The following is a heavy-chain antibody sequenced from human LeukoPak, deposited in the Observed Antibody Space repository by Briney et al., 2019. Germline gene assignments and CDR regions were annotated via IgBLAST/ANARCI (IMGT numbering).Heavy chain of an antibody. CDR3: ANNSDYRFDS. Sequence: GGSLRLSCAASGFTFDDYAMHWVRQAPGKGLEWVSLIGGDGGNTYYADSVKGRFTISRDNAKNSLYLQMSSLRAEDTAVYYCANNSDYRFDSWGQGTLVTVSS. CDR2: IGGDGGNT. J-gene: IGHJ4*02. CDR1: GFTFDDYA. V-gene: IGHV3-43*02. D-gene: IGHD4-17*01.